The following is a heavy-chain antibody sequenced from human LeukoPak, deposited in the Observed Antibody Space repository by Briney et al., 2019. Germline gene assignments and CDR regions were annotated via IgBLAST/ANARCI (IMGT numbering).Heavy chain of an antibody. V-gene: IGHV4-34*01. Sequence: SSETLSLTCAMYGLSFSGYYWSWLRQPPGKGLEWIGEINHGASTNYNPSLKSRVTISVDTSKNQFSLKLSSVTAADTAVYYCARGSITIFGVGDYYYYGMDVWGQGTTVTVSS. CDR1: GLSFSGYY. D-gene: IGHD3-3*01. J-gene: IGHJ6*02. CDR2: INHGAST. CDR3: ARGSITIFGVGDYYYYGMDV.